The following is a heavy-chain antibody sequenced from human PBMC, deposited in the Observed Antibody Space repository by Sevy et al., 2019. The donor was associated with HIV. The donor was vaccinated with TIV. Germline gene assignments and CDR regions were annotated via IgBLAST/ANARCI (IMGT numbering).Heavy chain of an antibody. V-gene: IGHV1-8*02. CDR3: ARVTGWHLRYGLDV. D-gene: IGHD6-19*01. J-gene: IGHJ6*02. CDR2: MNTNTGNT. CDR1: GFNFRSYV. Sequence: ASVKVSCEASGFNFRSYVIYWVRQAPGQGLEWMGWMNTNTGNTGFAQKFQGRVTMTRNSSISTAYMELSNLRSEDTAVYYCARVTGWHLRYGLDVWGQGTTVTVSS.